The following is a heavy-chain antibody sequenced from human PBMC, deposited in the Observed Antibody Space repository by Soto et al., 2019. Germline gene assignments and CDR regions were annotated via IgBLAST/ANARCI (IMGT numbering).Heavy chain of an antibody. CDR2: ISSSGSTI. V-gene: IGHV3-11*01. Sequence: GGSLRLSCAASGFTFSDYYMSWIRQAPGKGLEWVSYISSSGSTIYYADSVKGRFTISRDNAKNSLYLQMNSLRAEDTAVYYCARDHSGYDAEVGYMDVWGKGTTVTVSS. CDR3: ARDHSGYDAEVGYMDV. CDR1: GFTFSDYY. D-gene: IGHD5-12*01. J-gene: IGHJ6*03.